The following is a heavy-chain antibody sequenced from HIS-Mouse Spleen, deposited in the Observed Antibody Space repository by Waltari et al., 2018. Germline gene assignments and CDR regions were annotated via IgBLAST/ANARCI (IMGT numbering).Heavy chain of an antibody. D-gene: IGHD6-13*01. Sequence: QLQLQESGPGLVKLSETLSPTCTVSGGSISSSSYYWGWIRQPPGKGLEWIGRIYYSGITDYTPSLKRGVTISVDTSKNQFSLKLSSGTAADTAVYYCAREIPYSSSWYDWYFDLWGRGTLVTVSS. CDR3: AREIPYSSSWYDWYFDL. V-gene: IGHV4-39*07. CDR1: GGSISSSSYY. J-gene: IGHJ2*01. CDR2: IYYSGIT.